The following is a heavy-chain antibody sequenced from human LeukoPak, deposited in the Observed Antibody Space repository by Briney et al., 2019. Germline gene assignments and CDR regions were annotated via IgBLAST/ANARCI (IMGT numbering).Heavy chain of an antibody. J-gene: IGHJ3*02. V-gene: IGHV3-21*01. CDR2: ISSSSSYI. D-gene: IGHD2-2*01. CDR3: AREIPTAMSAFDI. Sequence: GGSLRLSCAASRFTFSSYHMNWVCQARGKGLEWVSSISSSSSYIYYVDSVEGRFTISRDNAKNSLYLQMTSLRAEDTAMYYCAREIPTAMSAFDIWGQGTMITVSS. CDR1: RFTFSSYH.